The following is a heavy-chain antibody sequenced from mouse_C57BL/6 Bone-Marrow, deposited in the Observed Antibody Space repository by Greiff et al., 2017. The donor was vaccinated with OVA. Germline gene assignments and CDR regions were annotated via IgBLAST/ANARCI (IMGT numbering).Heavy chain of an antibody. D-gene: IGHD4-1*01. CDR1: GYTFTSYW. CDR3: APNWDVNAMDY. CDR2: IDPSDSYT. V-gene: IGHV1-69*01. J-gene: IGHJ4*01. Sequence: QVQLQQPGAELVMPGASVKLSCKASGYTFTSYWMHWVKQRPGQGLEWIGEIDPSDSYTNYNQKFKGKATLTADKSSSTAYMELRSLTSEDSAVYFCAPNWDVNAMDYWGQGTSVTVSS.